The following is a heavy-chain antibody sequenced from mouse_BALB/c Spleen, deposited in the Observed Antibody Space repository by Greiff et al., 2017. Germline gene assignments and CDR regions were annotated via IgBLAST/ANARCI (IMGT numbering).Heavy chain of an antibody. CDR1: GYTFTSYW. D-gene: IGHD1-1*01. Sequence: QVQLQQPGAELVKPGASVKLSCKASGYTFTSYWMHWVKQRPGQGLEWIGEINPSNGRTNYNEKFKSKATLTVDKSSSTAYMQLSSLTSEDSAVYYCARRALGSSWNFDYWGQGTTLTFSS. CDR3: ARRALGSSWNFDY. J-gene: IGHJ2*01. V-gene: IGHV1S81*02. CDR2: INPSNGRT.